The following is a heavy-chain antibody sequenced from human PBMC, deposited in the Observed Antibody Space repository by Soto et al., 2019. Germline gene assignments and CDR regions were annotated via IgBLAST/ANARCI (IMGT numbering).Heavy chain of an antibody. CDR2: IYYSGST. J-gene: IGHJ4*02. V-gene: IGHV4-59*08. CDR3: ARHEREWRRHPNHFDY. Sequence: SETLSLTCTVSGGSISSYYWSWIRQPPGKGLEWIGYIYYSGSTNYNPSLKSRVTISVDTSKNQFSLKLSSVTAADTAVYYCARHEREWRRHPNHFDYWGQGTLVTVSS. CDR1: GGSISSYY. D-gene: IGHD5-12*01.